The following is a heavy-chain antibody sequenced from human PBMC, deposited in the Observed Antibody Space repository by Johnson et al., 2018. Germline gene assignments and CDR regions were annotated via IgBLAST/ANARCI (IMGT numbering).Heavy chain of an antibody. CDR1: GFTFSNYW. CDR2: ISSSGSTI. Sequence: EVQLVESGGGLVQPGESLRLSCAASGFTFSNYWMNWVRQAPGKGLEWVSYISSSGSTIYYADSVKGRFTISRDNAKNSLYLQMNSLRAEDTAVYYCARGDYYYYMDVWGKGTTVTVSS. CDR3: ARGDYYYYMDV. V-gene: IGHV3-48*04. J-gene: IGHJ6*03.